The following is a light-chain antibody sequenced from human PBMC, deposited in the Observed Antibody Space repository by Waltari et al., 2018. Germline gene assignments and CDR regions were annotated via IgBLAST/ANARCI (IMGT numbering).Light chain of an antibody. CDR1: ATDVGGYNY. Sequence: QSALTQPRSVSGSPGQSVTFSCTGTATDVGGYNYVSWYQQHPGKAPKLIICDVVKRPSGVPDRCSGSKAGTTAALTISGLQAEDEADYYCCSYAGKYSSVFGGGTKVTVL. J-gene: IGLJ2*01. CDR3: CSYAGKYSSV. CDR2: DVV. V-gene: IGLV2-11*01.